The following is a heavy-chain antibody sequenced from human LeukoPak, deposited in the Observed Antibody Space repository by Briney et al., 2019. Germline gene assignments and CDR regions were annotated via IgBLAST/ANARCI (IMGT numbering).Heavy chain of an antibody. J-gene: IGHJ4*02. Sequence: GGSLRLSCAASGFTFSSYWMHWVRQVPGKGLVWVSRINSDGSSTTYADSVKGRFTISRDNAKSTLYLQMNSLRAEDTAVYHCAAHAENRDSGYYFDSWGQGTLVTVSS. V-gene: IGHV3-74*01. CDR2: INSDGSST. D-gene: IGHD3-10*01. CDR1: GFTFSSYW. CDR3: AAHAENRDSGYYFDS.